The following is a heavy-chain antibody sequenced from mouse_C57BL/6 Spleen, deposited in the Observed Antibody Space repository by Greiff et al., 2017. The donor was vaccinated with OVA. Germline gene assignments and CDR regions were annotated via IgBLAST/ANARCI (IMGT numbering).Heavy chain of an antibody. J-gene: IGHJ2*01. CDR2: IYPGSGST. V-gene: IGHV1-55*01. D-gene: IGHD1-1*01. CDR3: AREGVDYYGSSYYFDY. CDR1: GYTFTSYW. Sequence: QVQLQQPGAELVKPGASVKMSCKASGYTFTSYWITWVKQRPGQGLEWIGDIYPGSGSTNYNEKFKSKATLTVDTSSSTAYMQLSSLTSEDSAVYYGAREGVDYYGSSYYFDYWGQGTTLTVSS.